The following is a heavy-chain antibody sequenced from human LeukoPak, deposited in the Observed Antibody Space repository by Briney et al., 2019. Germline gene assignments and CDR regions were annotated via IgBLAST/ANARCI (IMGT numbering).Heavy chain of an antibody. CDR2: INHSGIT. Sequence: SETLSLTCAVYGGSFSGYYWSWIRQSPGKGLEWIGEINHSGITNYNPSLKSRVTISVDTSKNQFSLKLNSVPAADTAVYYCARRRQYDSSLFWNFDLWGRGTLVTVSS. CDR1: GGSFSGYY. V-gene: IGHV4-34*01. CDR3: ARRRQYDSSLFWNFDL. D-gene: IGHD6-6*01. J-gene: IGHJ2*01.